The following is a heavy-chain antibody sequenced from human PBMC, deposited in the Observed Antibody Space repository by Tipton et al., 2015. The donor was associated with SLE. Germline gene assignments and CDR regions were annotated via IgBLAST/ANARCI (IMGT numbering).Heavy chain of an antibody. CDR1: GGSFSCYH. Sequence: TLSLTCAVYGGSFSCYHLTWIRQPPGQGLEWVGEIADTGMPNYNTSLRRRVTISLDTSKSQFSLLLNSLTAADTAVYYCARGPFQRWPPGAYWGQGTLVTVSS. D-gene: IGHD6-19*01. CDR3: ARGPFQRWPPGAY. V-gene: IGHV4-34*01. J-gene: IGHJ4*02. CDR2: IADTGMP.